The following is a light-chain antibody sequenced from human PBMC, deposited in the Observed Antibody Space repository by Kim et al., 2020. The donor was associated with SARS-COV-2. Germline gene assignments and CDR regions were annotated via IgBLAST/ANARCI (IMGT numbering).Light chain of an antibody. V-gene: IGKV3-11*01. CDR3: QQRSTWPLT. CDR1: QSVSKY. Sequence: ETVLTQSPATLSLSPGERATLSCRASQSVSKYLAWYQQKPGQAPRLLIYDVLNRATGIPARFSGSGSGTDFTLTISYLESEDFAVYYCQQRSTWPLTFGQGTKGDIK. CDR2: DVL. J-gene: IGKJ1*01.